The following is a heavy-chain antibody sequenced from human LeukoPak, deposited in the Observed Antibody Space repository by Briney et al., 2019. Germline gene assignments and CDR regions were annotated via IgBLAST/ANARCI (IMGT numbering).Heavy chain of an antibody. CDR2: ISGSGGST. D-gene: IGHD6-19*01. CDR3: AKDHRQWLVGYFDY. Sequence: GGSLGLSCAASGFTFSSYAMSWVRQAPGKGLEWVSAISGSGGSTYYADSVKGRFTISRDNSKNTLYLQMNSLRAEDTAVYYCAKDHRQWLVGYFDYWGQGTLVTVSS. J-gene: IGHJ4*02. CDR1: GFTFSSYA. V-gene: IGHV3-23*01.